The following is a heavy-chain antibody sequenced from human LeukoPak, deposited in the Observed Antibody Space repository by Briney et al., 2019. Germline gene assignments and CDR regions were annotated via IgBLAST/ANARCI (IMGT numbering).Heavy chain of an antibody. CDR3: ARTPGIAVAGWYFDL. D-gene: IGHD6-19*01. CDR1: GGSISSGGYS. V-gene: IGHV4-30-4*07. Sequence: SETLSLTCAVSGGSISSGGYSWSWIRQPPGKGLEWIGYIYYSGSTYYNPSLKSRVTISVDTSKNQFSLKLSSVTAADTAVYYCARTPGIAVAGWYFDLWGRGTLVTVSS. J-gene: IGHJ2*01. CDR2: IYYSGST.